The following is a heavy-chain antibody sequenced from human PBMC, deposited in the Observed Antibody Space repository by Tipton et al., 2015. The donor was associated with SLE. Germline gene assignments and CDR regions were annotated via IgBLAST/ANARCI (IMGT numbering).Heavy chain of an antibody. D-gene: IGHD3-22*01. CDR2: FYDGGST. CDR1: GGSINSGDYY. J-gene: IGHJ3*02. CDR3: ARGVAYYYDCGALDI. V-gene: IGHV4-39*07. Sequence: LRLSCTVSGGSINSGDYYWVWIRQPPGKGLEWIGSFYDGGSTYYNPSLKSRVTISIGTSKNQLSLELSSVTAADTAVYYCARGVAYYYDCGALDIWGQGTMVTVSS.